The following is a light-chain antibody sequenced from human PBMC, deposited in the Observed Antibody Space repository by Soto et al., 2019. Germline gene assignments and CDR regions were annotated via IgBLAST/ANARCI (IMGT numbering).Light chain of an antibody. CDR3: QQRSNWPPIT. Sequence: EIVMTQSPATLSVSPGEIVTLSFSASQSVKTFLVWYQRRPGQAPRLLIHDASHRAAGIPARFSGSGFGTDFTLTISSLEPEDAAVYYCQQRSNWPPITFGQGTRLEIK. J-gene: IGKJ5*01. V-gene: IGKV3-11*01. CDR1: QSVKTF. CDR2: DAS.